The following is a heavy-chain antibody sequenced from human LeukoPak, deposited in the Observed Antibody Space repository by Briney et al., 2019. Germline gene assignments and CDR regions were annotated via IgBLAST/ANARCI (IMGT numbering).Heavy chain of an antibody. CDR1: GYTFTSYG. Sequence: ASVKVSCKASGYTFTSYGISWVRQAPGQGLEWMGWISAYNGNTNYGQKLQGRVTMTTDTSTSTAYMELRSLRSDDTAVYYCARDRRYGFPQRGYYGMDVWGQGTTVTVSS. V-gene: IGHV1-18*01. CDR3: ARDRRYGFPQRGYYGMDV. CDR2: ISAYNGNT. J-gene: IGHJ6*02. D-gene: IGHD1-1*01.